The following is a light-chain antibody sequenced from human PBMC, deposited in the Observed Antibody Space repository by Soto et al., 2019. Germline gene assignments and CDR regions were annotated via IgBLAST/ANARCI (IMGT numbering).Light chain of an antibody. V-gene: IGLV1-40*01. CDR1: SSDIGAVYD. CDR3: QSYASSLSGSV. J-gene: IGLJ3*02. Sequence: HSVLPQPHSVSGAQGQRVTISCTGSSSDIGAVYDVHWYQQLPGTAPTLPISGNSNRPSGFPDRFSGSKSGTSASLAITGLQAEDEADYYCQSYASSLSGSVFGGGTKVTVL. CDR2: GNS.